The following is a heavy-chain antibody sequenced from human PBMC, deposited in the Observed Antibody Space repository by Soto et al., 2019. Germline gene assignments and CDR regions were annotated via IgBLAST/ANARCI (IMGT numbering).Heavy chain of an antibody. J-gene: IGHJ4*02. CDR2: IYWDDDK. CDR1: GFSLSTYGMG. V-gene: IGHV2-5*02. Sequence: QITLKESGPTLVKPTQTLTLTCTFSGFSLSTYGMGMGWIRQPPGKAPEWLSVIYWDDDKRYSPSLKSRLTITTDTSKSQVVLTMTDVDPVDTATYYCAPVFWRGINPYFDYWGQGSLVTVSS. CDR3: APVFWRGINPYFDY. D-gene: IGHD2-21*01.